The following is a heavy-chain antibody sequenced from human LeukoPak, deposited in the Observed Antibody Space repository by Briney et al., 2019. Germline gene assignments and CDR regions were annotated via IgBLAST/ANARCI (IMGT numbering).Heavy chain of an antibody. J-gene: IGHJ3*02. CDR2: INPNSGGT. D-gene: IGHD2-2*01. CDR3: ARGVYCSSTSCHEGRAFDI. V-gene: IGHV1-2*06. CDR1: GYTFTGYY. Sequence: ASVKVSCKASGYTFTGYYMHWVRQAPGQGLEWMGRINPNSGGTNYAQKFQGRVTMTRDTSISTAYMELSRLRSDDTAVYYCARGVYCSSTSCHEGRAFDIWGQGTMVTVSS.